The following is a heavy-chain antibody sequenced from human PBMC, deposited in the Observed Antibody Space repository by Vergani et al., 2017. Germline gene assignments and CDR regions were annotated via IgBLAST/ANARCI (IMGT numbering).Heavy chain of an antibody. D-gene: IGHD2-15*01. CDR1: GGSISSGSYY. V-gene: IGHV4-61*02. Sequence: QVQLQESGPGLVKPSQTLSLTCTVSGGSISSGSYYWSWIRQPAGKGLEWIGRIYTSGSTNYNPSLKSRVTISVDTSKNQFSLKLRSVTAADTAVYYCARSRGYCSGGSCYTSIIDAFDIWGQGTMVTVSS. J-gene: IGHJ3*02. CDR2: IYTSGST. CDR3: ARSRGYCSGGSCYTSIIDAFDI.